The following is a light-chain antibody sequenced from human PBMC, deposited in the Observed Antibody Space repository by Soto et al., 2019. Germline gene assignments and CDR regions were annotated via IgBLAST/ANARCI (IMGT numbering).Light chain of an antibody. V-gene: IGKV2-40*01. CDR2: MVS. Sequence: DIVMTPSPLSLSVTPGEPASISCRSSQSLFDSDDGNTYLDWSLQKPGQSPQLLFQMVSSRASGGPDRFSGRGAGTDFTLKISRVEAEEVGIYYCMQRVASPGTFGPGTKVETK. CDR3: MQRVASPGT. J-gene: IGKJ3*01. CDR1: QSLFDSDDGNTY.